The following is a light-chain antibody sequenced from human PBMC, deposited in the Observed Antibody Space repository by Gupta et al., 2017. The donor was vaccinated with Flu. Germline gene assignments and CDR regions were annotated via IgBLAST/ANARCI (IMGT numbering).Light chain of an antibody. Sequence: DLVMTQSPYSLAVSLGERATINCKSSQSVLYNSNNKNYLAWYPLKPGQPPKLLLYWASTRESGVPDRFSGSGSGTDFTLTISSLQAEDVAVYYCQQDDGTPHTFGEGTRMEI. CDR3: QQDDGTPHT. CDR1: QSVLYNSNNKNY. CDR2: WAS. J-gene: IGKJ2*01. V-gene: IGKV4-1*01.